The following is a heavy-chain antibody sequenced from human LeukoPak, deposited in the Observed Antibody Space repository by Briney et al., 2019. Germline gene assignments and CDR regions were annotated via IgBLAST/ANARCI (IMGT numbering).Heavy chain of an antibody. V-gene: IGHV4-59*01. D-gene: IGHD1-26*01. CDR2: FYYSGST. J-gene: IGHJ2*01. CDR1: GGSISSYY. CDR3: ARDSGSTPGYWYFDL. Sequence: SETLSLTCTVSGGSISSYYWSWIRQPPGKGLEWIGYFYYSGSTMYNPSLKSRVTISVDTSKNQFSLRLSSVTAADTAVYYCARDSGSTPGYWYFDLWGRGTLVSVSS.